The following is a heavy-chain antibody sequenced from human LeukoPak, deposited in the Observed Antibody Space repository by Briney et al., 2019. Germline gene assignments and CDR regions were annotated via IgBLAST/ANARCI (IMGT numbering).Heavy chain of an antibody. Sequence: GGSLRLSCAASGFTFSSYWMNWARQAPGKGPEWVASINHNGNVNYYVDSVKGRFTISRDNAKNSLYLQMSNLRAEDTAVYFCARGGGLDVWGQGATVTVSS. V-gene: IGHV3-7*03. CDR2: INHNGNVN. D-gene: IGHD3-16*01. CDR1: GFTFSSYW. CDR3: ARGGGLDV. J-gene: IGHJ6*02.